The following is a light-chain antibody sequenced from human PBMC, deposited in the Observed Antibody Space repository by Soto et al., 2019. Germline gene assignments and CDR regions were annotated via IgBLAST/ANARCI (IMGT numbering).Light chain of an antibody. CDR3: QQYNNWWT. V-gene: IGKV3-15*01. J-gene: IGKJ1*01. CDR1: QSIRTS. CDR2: GAS. Sequence: EVVLTQSPATLSLSPGERATLSCRASQSIRTSLAWYQQKPGQAPRLLIYGASTRATGIPARFSGSGSGTEFTLTISSLQSEDFAVYYCQQYNNWWTFGQGTKVDIK.